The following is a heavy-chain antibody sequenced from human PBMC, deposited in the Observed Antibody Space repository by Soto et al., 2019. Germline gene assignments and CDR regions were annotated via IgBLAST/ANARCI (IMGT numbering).Heavy chain of an antibody. CDR1: GFTFSSYG. CDR3: AKEARVGRFLEWLLGPDFDY. D-gene: IGHD3-3*01. J-gene: IGHJ4*02. Sequence: QVQLVESGGGVVQPGRSLRLSCAASGFTFSSYGMHWVRQAPGKGLEWVAVISYDGSNKYYADSVKGRFTISRDNSKNTLYLQMNSLRAEDTAVYYCAKEARVGRFLEWLLGPDFDYWGQGTLVTVSS. V-gene: IGHV3-30*18. CDR2: ISYDGSNK.